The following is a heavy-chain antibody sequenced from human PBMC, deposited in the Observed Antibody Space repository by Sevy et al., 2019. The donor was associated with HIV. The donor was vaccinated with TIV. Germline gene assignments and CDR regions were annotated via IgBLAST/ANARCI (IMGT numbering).Heavy chain of an antibody. Sequence: GGSLRLSCAASGFTFSSYSMNWVRQAPGKGLEWVSSISSSSYIYYADSVKGRFTISRDNAKNSLYLQMNSLRAEDTAVYYCARAFITIFGVVDYGMDVWGQGTTVTVSS. V-gene: IGHV3-21*01. CDR2: ISSSSYI. CDR1: GFTFSSYS. D-gene: IGHD3-3*01. J-gene: IGHJ6*02. CDR3: ARAFITIFGVVDYGMDV.